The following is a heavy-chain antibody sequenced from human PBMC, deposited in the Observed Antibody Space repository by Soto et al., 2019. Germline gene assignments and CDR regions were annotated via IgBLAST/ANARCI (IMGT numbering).Heavy chain of an antibody. CDR3: ARLACDYYDSSGYCAAALDI. Sequence: GSVKVSCKASGYTFTGYYMHWLLQAPGQGREWVGWISRDSGGSNYAQKCQGSVTRNRDKYTSTAYMDRRRVRAADMDVYYCARLACDYYDSSGYCAAALDIWGQGTMVTVSS. CDR2: ISRDSGGS. CDR1: GYTFTGYY. J-gene: IGHJ3*02. D-gene: IGHD3-22*01. V-gene: IGHV1-2*02.